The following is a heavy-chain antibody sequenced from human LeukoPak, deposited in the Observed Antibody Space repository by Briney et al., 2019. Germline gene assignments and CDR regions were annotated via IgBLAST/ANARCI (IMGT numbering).Heavy chain of an antibody. D-gene: IGHD6-6*01. CDR1: GGTFSSYA. CDR3: ARSSSSSYYYYGMDV. V-gene: IGHV1-69*01. J-gene: IGHJ6*02. CDR2: IIPIFGTA. Sequence: SVKVSCKASGGTFSSYAISWVRQAPGQGLGWMGGIIPIFGTANYAQKFQGRVTITADESTSTAHMELSSLGSEDTAVYYCARSSSSSYYYYGMDVWGQGTTVTVSS.